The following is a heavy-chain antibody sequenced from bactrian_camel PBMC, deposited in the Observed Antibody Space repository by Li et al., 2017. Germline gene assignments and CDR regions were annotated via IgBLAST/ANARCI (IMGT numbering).Heavy chain of an antibody. CDR2: IESDGST. J-gene: IGHJ4*01. CDR1: RDIISRYC. CDR3: ATLGGWWWFDS. Sequence: QLVESGGGLVQPGGSLRLSCVASRDIISRYCVGWFRQIPDKEREGVAGIESDGSTSYADSVKGRFTISQDDAKNIIYLQMNSLKTEDTAVYYCATLGGWWWFDSWGQGTQVTVS. D-gene: IGHD2*01. V-gene: IGHV3S53*01.